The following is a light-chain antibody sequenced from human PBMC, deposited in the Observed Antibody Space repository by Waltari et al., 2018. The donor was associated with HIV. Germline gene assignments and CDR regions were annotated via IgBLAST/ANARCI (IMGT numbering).Light chain of an antibody. V-gene: IGLV2-14*01. CDR1: NSALGDYNY. CDR2: AVS. CDR3: SSYTSTITVV. J-gene: IGLJ2*01. Sequence: QSALTQPASVSGSPGQSVTISCTGTNSALGDYNYVPWYQQHPGKAPKLIIFAVSNRPSGVSNRFSGSKSGNTASLTISGLQAEDEADYYCSSYTSTITVVFGGGTKVTVL.